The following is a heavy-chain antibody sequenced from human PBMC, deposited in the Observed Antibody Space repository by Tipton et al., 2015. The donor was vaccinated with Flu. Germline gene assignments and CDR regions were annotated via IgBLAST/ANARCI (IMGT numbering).Heavy chain of an antibody. CDR3: ASSHGKGYYYYYGLDV. CDR2: IKEDGSEK. CDR1: GFTFSYYW. Sequence: SLRLSCAASGFTFSYYWMSWVRQAPGRGLEWVASIKEDGSEKSYVDSVKGRFTISRDNAQNSLYLRMNSLRAEDTAVYSCASSHGKGYYYYYGLDVWGQGTTVTVSS. D-gene: IGHD1-26*01. V-gene: IGHV3-7*01. J-gene: IGHJ6*02.